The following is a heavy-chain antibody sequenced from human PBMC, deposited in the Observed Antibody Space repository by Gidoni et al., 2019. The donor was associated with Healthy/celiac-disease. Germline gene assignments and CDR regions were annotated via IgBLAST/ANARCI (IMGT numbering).Heavy chain of an antibody. CDR2: IIPIFGTA. J-gene: IGHJ2*01. V-gene: IGHV1-69*06. CDR3: ARIAYCGGDCSLGWYFDL. CDR1: GATFSSYA. Sequence: QVQLVQSGAEVKKPGSSVKVSCKASGATFSSYAISWVRQAPGQGLEWMGGIIPIFGTANVAQKFQCRVTITADKSTSTAYMERSSLRSEDTAVYYCARIAYCGGDCSLGWYFDLWGRGTLVTVSS. D-gene: IGHD2-21*01.